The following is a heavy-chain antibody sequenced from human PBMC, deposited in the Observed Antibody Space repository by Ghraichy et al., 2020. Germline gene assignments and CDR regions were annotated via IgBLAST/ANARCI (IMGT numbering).Heavy chain of an antibody. CDR2: TYFRSKWFY. J-gene: IGHJ5*01. Sequence: SQTLSLTCAISGDSVSSNSVGWNWIRQSPSRGLEWMGRTYFRSKWFYDYALSVRGRITVNPDTSKNQFSLLLDSVTPEDSAIYYCARAIGHPKGDWFDSWGQRISVIVSS. V-gene: IGHV6-1*01. CDR3: ARAIGHPKGDWFDS. D-gene: IGHD3-16*01. CDR1: GDSVSSNSVG.